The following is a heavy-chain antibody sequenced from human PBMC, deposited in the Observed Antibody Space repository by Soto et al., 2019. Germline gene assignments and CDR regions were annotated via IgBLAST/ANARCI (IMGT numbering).Heavy chain of an antibody. J-gene: IGHJ3*02. V-gene: IGHV4-59*01. Sequence: QVQLQESGPGLVKPSGTLSLTCTVSGGSISSYYWSWIRQPPGKGLEWIGYIYYSGSTNYNPSLKSRVTISVDTSKNQFSLKLSSVTAADTAVYYCARSARYAFDIWGQGTMVTVSS. D-gene: IGHD4-17*01. CDR1: GGSISSYY. CDR3: ARSARYAFDI. CDR2: IYYSGST.